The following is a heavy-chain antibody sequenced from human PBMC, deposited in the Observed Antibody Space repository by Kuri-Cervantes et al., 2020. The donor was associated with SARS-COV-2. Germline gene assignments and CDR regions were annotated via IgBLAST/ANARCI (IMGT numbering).Heavy chain of an antibody. J-gene: IGHJ4*02. CDR2: INSDGSST. Sequence: GSLRLSCAASGFTFSSYWMHWVRQAPGKGLVWVSRINSDGSSTSYADSVKGRFTISRDNAKNTLYLQMNSLRAEDTAVYYCARICSSTSCLGNYFDYWGQGTLVTVS. CDR1: GFTFSSYW. V-gene: IGHV3-74*01. D-gene: IGHD2-2*01. CDR3: ARICSSTSCLGNYFDY.